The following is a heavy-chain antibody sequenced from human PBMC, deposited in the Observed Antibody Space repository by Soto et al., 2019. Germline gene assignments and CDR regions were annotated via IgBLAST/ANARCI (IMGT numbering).Heavy chain of an antibody. D-gene: IGHD6-13*01. Sequence: QITLKESGPTLVKPTQTLTLTCAFSGLSLSTSGVGVGWIRQPPGKALEWLAYIYWDDDKGYSPFLKSRLTTXKXTXXNQEVLIMTNMDPMDTATDYCAHRLTSRWVNSWYSWGQGTLVTVSS. CDR2: IYWDDDK. CDR3: AHRLTSRWVNSWYS. V-gene: IGHV2-5*02. CDR1: GLSLSTSGVG. J-gene: IGHJ4*02.